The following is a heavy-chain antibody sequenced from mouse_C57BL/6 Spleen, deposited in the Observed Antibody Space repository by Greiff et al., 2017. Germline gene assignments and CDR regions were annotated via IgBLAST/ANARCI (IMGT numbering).Heavy chain of an antibody. CDR1: GFPITSGYY. Sequence: QVQLKQSGPGLVKPSQSLFLTCSITGFPITSGYYWIWIRQSPGKPLEWMGYITHSGETFYNPSLQSPISITRETSKNQFFLQLNSVTTEDTAMYYCAGDRSGSGYCDVWGTGTTVTVSS. D-gene: IGHD1-1*01. J-gene: IGHJ1*03. CDR3: AGDRSGSGYCDV. V-gene: IGHV12-3*01. CDR2: ITHSGET.